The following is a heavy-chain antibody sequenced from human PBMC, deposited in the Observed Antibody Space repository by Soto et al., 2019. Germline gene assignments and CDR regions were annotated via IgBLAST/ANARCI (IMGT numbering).Heavy chain of an antibody. CDR1: GYPFTSYY. CDR3: ARTPLSYSSGAFDI. D-gene: IGHD3-22*01. V-gene: IGHV1-46*01. J-gene: IGHJ3*02. CDR2: INPTGGST. Sequence: XSVKVSCNASGYPFTSYYMHRVRQAPGQGLEWMGIINPTGGSTSYAQKFQGRVTMTRDTSTSTVYMELSSLRSEDTAVYYCARTPLSYSSGAFDIWGQGTMVTVSS.